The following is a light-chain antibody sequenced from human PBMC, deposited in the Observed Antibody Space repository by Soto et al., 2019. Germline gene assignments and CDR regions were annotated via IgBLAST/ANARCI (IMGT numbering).Light chain of an antibody. CDR3: QQRSNWPPT. CDR1: QSVSSY. J-gene: IGKJ1*01. Sequence: IVLKHSPATLSLSPWERATLSSRASQSVSSYLAWYQQKPGQAPRLLIYDASNRATGIPARFSGSGSGTDFTLTISSLEPEDFAVYYCQQRSNWPPTFGQGTKV. V-gene: IGKV3-11*01. CDR2: DAS.